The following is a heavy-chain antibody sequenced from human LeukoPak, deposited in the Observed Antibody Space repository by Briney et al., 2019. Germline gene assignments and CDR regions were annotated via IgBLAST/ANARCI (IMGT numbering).Heavy chain of an antibody. CDR3: ARDLIREYYFDY. Sequence: GGSLRLSCAASGFTFSSYWMHWVRQAPGKGLVWVSRINSDGSSASYADSVKGRFTISRDNAKNALYLQMNSLRAEDTAVYYCARDLIREYYFDYWGQGTLVTVSS. D-gene: IGHD3-10*01. V-gene: IGHV3-74*01. CDR2: INSDGSSA. CDR1: GFTFSSYW. J-gene: IGHJ4*02.